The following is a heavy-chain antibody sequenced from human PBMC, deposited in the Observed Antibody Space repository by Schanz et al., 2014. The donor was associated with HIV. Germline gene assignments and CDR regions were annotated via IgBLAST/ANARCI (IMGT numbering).Heavy chain of an antibody. CDR3: AKPEYDSSGNSQSHFDY. V-gene: IGHV3-23*01. Sequence: EVQLLDSGGGLVQPGGSLRLSCVASGFTFNNYAMTWIRQAPGKGLEWLSYISVNGATREYADSVKGRFTISRDNSKNTLYLQMTTLRTEDTAVYYCAKPEYDSSGNSQSHFDYWGQGTLVTVSS. J-gene: IGHJ4*02. CDR1: GFTFNNYA. D-gene: IGHD3-22*01. CDR2: ISVNGATR.